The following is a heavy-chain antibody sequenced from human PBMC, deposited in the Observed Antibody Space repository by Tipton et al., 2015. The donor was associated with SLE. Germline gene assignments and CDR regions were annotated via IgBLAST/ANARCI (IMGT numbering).Heavy chain of an antibody. J-gene: IGHJ5*02. CDR3: TRSLSGAGTGWFDP. CDR1: GFSFRSYG. V-gene: IGHV3-33*01. Sequence: SLRLSCVGSGFSFRSYGLHWVRQSPGRGLEWVAGIWDDGNREYYAESVKGRFSISRDNSRNTLDLEMKNLGRDDTAKYYCTRSLSGAGTGWFDPWGQGTLVIVSS. D-gene: IGHD6-13*01. CDR2: IWDDGNRE.